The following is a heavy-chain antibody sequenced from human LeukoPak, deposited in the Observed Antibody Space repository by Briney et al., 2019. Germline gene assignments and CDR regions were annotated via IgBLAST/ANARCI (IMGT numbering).Heavy chain of an antibody. Sequence: GGSLRLSCAASGFTFSSYWMSWVRQAPGKGREWVANIKQDGSEKYYVDSVKGRFTISRDNAKNSLYLQMTSLRAEDTAVYYCARDPYGEQWLVYFDYWGQGTLVTVSS. CDR1: GFTFSSYW. CDR2: IKQDGSEK. CDR3: ARDPYGEQWLVYFDY. V-gene: IGHV3-7*01. D-gene: IGHD6-19*01. J-gene: IGHJ4*02.